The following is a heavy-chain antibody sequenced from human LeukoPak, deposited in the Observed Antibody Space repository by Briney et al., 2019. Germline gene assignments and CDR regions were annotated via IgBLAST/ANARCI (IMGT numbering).Heavy chain of an antibody. CDR3: ARDWGLDSAFDI. J-gene: IGHJ3*02. V-gene: IGHV4-61*02. Sequence: SETLSLTCTVSGGSISSSSYYWSWIRQPAGKGLEWIGRIYTSGSTNYNPSLKSRVTMSVDTSKNQFSLKLSSVTAADTAVYYCARDWGLDSAFDIWGQGTMVTVSS. CDR2: IYTSGST. CDR1: GGSISSSSYY. D-gene: IGHD3/OR15-3a*01.